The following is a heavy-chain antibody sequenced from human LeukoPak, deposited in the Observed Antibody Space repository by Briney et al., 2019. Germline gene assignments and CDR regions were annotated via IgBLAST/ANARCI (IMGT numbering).Heavy chain of an antibody. CDR2: INTDGSST. Sequence: PGGSLRLSCVASGFTYSSYWMHWVRQAPGKGLVWVSGINTDGSSTSYAGSVKGRFTIARDNAKNTLYLQMNSLRAEDTAVYYCYGANAEHWGQGTLVTDSS. V-gene: IGHV3-74*01. J-gene: IGHJ1*01. D-gene: IGHD4-23*01. CDR1: GFTYSSYW. CDR3: YGANAEH.